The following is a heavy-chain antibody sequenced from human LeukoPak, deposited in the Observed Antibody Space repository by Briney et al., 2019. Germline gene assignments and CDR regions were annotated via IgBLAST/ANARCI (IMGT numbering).Heavy chain of an antibody. V-gene: IGHV4-4*02. CDR3: ARGLISYYYDSSGYYHNWFDP. Sequence: SETLSLTCGVSGGPIITTNWWSWVRQPPGKGLEWIGEVHLSGATNYNPSLAGRVTMSIDSSKNQFSLKLSSVTAADTAVYYCARGLISYYYDSSGYYHNWFDPWGQGTLVTVSS. CDR1: GGPIITTNW. J-gene: IGHJ5*02. CDR2: VHLSGAT. D-gene: IGHD3-22*01.